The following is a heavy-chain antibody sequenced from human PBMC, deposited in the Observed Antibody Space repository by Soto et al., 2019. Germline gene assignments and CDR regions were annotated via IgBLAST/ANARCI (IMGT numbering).Heavy chain of an antibody. D-gene: IGHD3-10*01. CDR2: ISGSGGST. CDR1: GFTFSSYS. CDR3: AKDLWFGEYGMDV. Sequence: PVGSLRLSFAASGFTFSSYSRNWVRQAPGKGLEWVSAISGSGGSTYYAESVKGRFTISRDNSKNTLYLQMNSLRAEDTAVYYCAKDLWFGEYGMDVWRQGTTVTVTS. V-gene: IGHV3-23*01. J-gene: IGHJ6*02.